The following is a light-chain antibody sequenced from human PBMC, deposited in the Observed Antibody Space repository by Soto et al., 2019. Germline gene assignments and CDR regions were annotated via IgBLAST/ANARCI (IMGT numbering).Light chain of an antibody. CDR1: SSDLGGYNF. CDR3: CSYAGSSTYVV. CDR2: EGS. V-gene: IGLV2-23*01. J-gene: IGLJ2*01. Sequence: QSVLTQPASVSGSPGQSITISCTGTSSDLGGYNFVSWYQHHPGKAPKLMIYEGSKRPSGVSNRFSGSKSGNTASLTISGLQAEDEADYYCCSYAGSSTYVVFGGGIKVTVL.